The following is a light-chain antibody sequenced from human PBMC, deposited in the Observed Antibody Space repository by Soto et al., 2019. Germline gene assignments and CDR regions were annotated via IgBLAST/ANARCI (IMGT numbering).Light chain of an antibody. J-gene: IGKJ5*01. Sequence: AIQMTQSPSSLSASVGDRVSITCRASQGIRNDLGWYQQKPGKAPEVLIYGASTLQSGVPSRFSGSGPGTDFTLTITSLQPEDFGTYYCEQTHTTPVTFGQGTRLEIK. CDR3: EQTHTTPVT. V-gene: IGKV1-6*01. CDR2: GAS. CDR1: QGIRND.